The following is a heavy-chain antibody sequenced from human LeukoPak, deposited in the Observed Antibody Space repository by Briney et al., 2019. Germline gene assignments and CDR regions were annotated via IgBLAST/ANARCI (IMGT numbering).Heavy chain of an antibody. CDR3: AKAEEIWVFGYFDY. J-gene: IGHJ4*02. CDR1: GFTFSTYA. CDR2: ISGSGGTT. Sequence: PGGSLRLSCAASGFTFSTYAMSWVRQAPGKGLEWVSAISGSGGTTYYTDSVKGRFAISRDNSKNTLYLQMNSLRAEDTAVYYCAKAEEIWVFGYFDYWGQGTLVTVSS. V-gene: IGHV3-23*01. D-gene: IGHD3-10*01.